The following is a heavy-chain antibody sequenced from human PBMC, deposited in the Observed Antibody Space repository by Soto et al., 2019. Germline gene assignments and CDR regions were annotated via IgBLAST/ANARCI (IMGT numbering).Heavy chain of an antibody. J-gene: IGHJ4*02. D-gene: IGHD3-22*01. V-gene: IGHV3-15*01. CDR2: IKSTAYGGTT. Sequence: SLRLSCAASNFTFSYAWVSWVRQAPGKGLEWVGRIKSTAYGGTTDYAAPVKGRVTISRDDSKNTLYLQMNSLRTEDTARYYCTTDDTSGYYFHYWGQGTLVTVSS. CDR1: NFTFSYAW. CDR3: TTDDTSGYYFHY.